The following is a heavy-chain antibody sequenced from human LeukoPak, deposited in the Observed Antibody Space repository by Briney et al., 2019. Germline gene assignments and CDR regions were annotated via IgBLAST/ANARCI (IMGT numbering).Heavy chain of an antibody. V-gene: IGHV4-4*02. CDR3: AREPGGAEYSGYDPFDF. Sequence: SETLSLTCAVSGDSISSSNWWSWVRQPPGKGLEWIGEIYHSGNTNYNPPLKSRVTISLDKSKNQFSLQLNSVTPEDTAVYYCAREPGGAEYSGYDPFDFWGQGTLVTVSS. J-gene: IGHJ4*02. CDR2: IYHSGNT. D-gene: IGHD5-12*01. CDR1: GDSISSSNW.